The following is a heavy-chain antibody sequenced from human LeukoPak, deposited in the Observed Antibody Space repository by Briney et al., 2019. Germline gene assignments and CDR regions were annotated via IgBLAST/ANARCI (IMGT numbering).Heavy chain of an antibody. D-gene: IGHD5-12*01. CDR1: GFTFSSYA. J-gene: IGHJ4*02. V-gene: IGHV3-30*04. CDR2: ISYDGGNK. CDR3: ARDPRGYSGYEGYFES. Sequence: GGSLRLSCAASGFTFSSYAMHWVRQAPGKGLEWVSVISYDGGNKYYADSVKGRFTISRDNSKNTLYLQMNSLRAEDTAVYYCARDPRGYSGYEGYFESWGQGTLVTVSS.